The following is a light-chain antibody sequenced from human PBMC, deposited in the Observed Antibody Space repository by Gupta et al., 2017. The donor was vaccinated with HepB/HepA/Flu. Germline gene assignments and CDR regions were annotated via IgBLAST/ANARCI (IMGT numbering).Light chain of an antibody. V-gene: IGKV4-1*01. CDR3: QQYYSTPRK. J-gene: IGKJ1*01. Sequence: DIVVTQSPXPLAVSLGERATINCKSSQSVLYSSNNKNYLAWYQQKAGQPPRLLIYWASTRESGVPDRFSGSGSGTDFTLTISSLQAEDVAVYYCQQYYSTPRKFGQGTKVEIK. CDR2: WAS. CDR1: QSVLYSSNNKNY.